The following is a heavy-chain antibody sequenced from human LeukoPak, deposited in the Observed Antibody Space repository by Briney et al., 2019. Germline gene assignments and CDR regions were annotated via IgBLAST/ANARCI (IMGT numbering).Heavy chain of an antibody. J-gene: IGHJ5*02. D-gene: IGHD3-10*01. CDR3: AREDFTMVRGVISWFDP. Sequence: ASVKVSCKASGYTFTGYYMHWVRQAPGQGLEWMGWINPNSGGTNYAQKFQGRVTMTRDTSISTAYMELSRLRSDDTAVYYCAREDFTMVRGVISWFDPWGQGTLVTVSS. CDR1: GYTFTGYY. CDR2: INPNSGGT. V-gene: IGHV1-2*02.